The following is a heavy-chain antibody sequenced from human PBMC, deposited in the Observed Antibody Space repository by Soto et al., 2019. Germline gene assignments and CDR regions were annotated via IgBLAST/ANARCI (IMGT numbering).Heavy chain of an antibody. J-gene: IGHJ5*02. Sequence: QVQLVESGGGLVKPGGSLILSCAASGIVFSDYMSWVRQAPGKGLEWLSYISGSGRTIYSADSVKGRFTISRDNATNSLYLQMNNVRTEDTAVYYCARLPFPWGWFDPWGQGTLVTVSS. CDR3: ARLPFPWGWFDP. CDR2: ISGSGRTI. D-gene: IGHD3-16*01. CDR1: GIVFSDY. V-gene: IGHV3-11*01.